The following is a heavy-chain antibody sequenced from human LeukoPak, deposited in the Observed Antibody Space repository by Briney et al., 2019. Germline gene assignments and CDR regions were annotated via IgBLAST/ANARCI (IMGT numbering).Heavy chain of an antibody. Sequence: SVKVSCKASGGTFSSYAISWVRQAPGQGLEWMGGIVPIFGTANYAQKFQGRVTITTDESTSTAYMELSSLRSEDTAVYYCASRGSWGGNYFDYWGQGTLVTVSS. CDR2: IVPIFGTA. D-gene: IGHD1-26*01. J-gene: IGHJ4*02. CDR3: ASRGSWGGNYFDY. V-gene: IGHV1-69*05. CDR1: GGTFSSYA.